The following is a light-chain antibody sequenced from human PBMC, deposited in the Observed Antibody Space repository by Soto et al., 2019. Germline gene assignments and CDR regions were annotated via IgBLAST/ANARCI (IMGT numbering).Light chain of an antibody. CDR1: SSDVGGYNR. V-gene: IGLV2-18*02. Sequence: QSALTQPPSVSGSPGQSVAISCTGTSSDVGGYNRVSWYQQAPGKAPKLLIYDVSNRPSGGSTPFSGSKSGNTASLTISGRQYEDEAEYYCTSNASGSAYVFGPGTKLTVL. CDR2: DVS. CDR3: TSNASGSAYV. J-gene: IGLJ1*01.